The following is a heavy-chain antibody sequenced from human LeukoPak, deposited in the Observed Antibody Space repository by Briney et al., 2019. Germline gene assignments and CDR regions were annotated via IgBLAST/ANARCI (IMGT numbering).Heavy chain of an antibody. J-gene: IGHJ3*02. Sequence: PSETLSLTCTVSGGSISGYSWSWIRQPPGKGLEWIGYIYYSGSTDSNPSLKSRVTISVDTSKNQFSLKLSSVTAADTAVYYCARDREYYYDSSGYPRDAFDIWGQGTMVTVSS. CDR2: IYYSGST. CDR1: GGSISGYS. V-gene: IGHV4-59*12. D-gene: IGHD3-22*01. CDR3: ARDREYYYDSSGYPRDAFDI.